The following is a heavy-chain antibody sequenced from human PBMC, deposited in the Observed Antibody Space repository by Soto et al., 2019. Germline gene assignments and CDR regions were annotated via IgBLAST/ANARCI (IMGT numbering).Heavy chain of an antibody. D-gene: IGHD4-17*01. J-gene: IGHJ6*02. Sequence: SVKVSCKASGGTFSSYAISWVRQAPGQGLEWMGGIIPIFGTANYAQKFQGRVTITADKSTSTAYMELSSLRSEDTAVYYCARDYARPDLTVTTFFHYYYYYGMDVWGQGTTVTVSS. CDR2: IIPIFGTA. CDR3: ARDYARPDLTVTTFFHYYYYYGMDV. CDR1: GGTFSSYA. V-gene: IGHV1-69*06.